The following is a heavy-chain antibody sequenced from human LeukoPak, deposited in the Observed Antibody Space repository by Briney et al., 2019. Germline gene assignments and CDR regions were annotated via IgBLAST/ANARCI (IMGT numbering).Heavy chain of an antibody. Sequence: PGGSLRPSCVASGFAFSTDAMHWVRQAPGKGLEWVSGISPSGGRTYYAGSVKGRFTISRDNSKNTLYLQMNSLRADDTAVYFCAKASTVLKPIDYWGQGSLVTVSS. D-gene: IGHD1-14*01. CDR2: ISPSGGRT. V-gene: IGHV3-23*01. J-gene: IGHJ4*02. CDR1: GFAFSTDA. CDR3: AKASTVLKPIDY.